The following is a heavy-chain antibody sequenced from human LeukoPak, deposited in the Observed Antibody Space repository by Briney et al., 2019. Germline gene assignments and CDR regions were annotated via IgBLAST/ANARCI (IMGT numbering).Heavy chain of an antibody. J-gene: IGHJ5*02. D-gene: IGHD1-26*01. CDR1: GFTFTTYW. CDR3: AREVGATYP. Sequence: GGSLRLSCAASGFTFTTYWMHWVRQAPGKGLVWVSHINSDGSITSYADSVKGRFTISRDNAKNTLYLQMNSLRAEDTAVYYCAREVGATYPWGQGTLVTVSS. V-gene: IGHV3-74*01. CDR2: INSDGSIT.